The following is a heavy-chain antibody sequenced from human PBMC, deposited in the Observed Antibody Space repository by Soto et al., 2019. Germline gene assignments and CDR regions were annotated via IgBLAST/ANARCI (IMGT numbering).Heavy chain of an antibody. CDR3: ARDGIAAAATGY. V-gene: IGHV4-59*01. J-gene: IGHJ4*02. CDR1: GGSISSYY. CDR2: IYYSGST. Sequence: SETLSLTCTVSGGSISSYYWSWIRQPPGKGLEWIGYIYYSGSTNYNPSLKSRVTISVDTSKNQFSLKLSSVTAADTAVYYCARDGIAAAATGYWGQGILVTVSS. D-gene: IGHD6-13*01.